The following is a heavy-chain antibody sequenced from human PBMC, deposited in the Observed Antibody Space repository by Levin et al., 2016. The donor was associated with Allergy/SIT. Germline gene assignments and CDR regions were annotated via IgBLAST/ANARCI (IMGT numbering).Heavy chain of an antibody. Sequence: VRQAPGKGLEWVAVIWYDGSNKYYADSVKGRFTISRDNSKNTLYLQMNSLRAEDTAVYYCARGGITMIVVGDYWGQGTLVTVSS. D-gene: IGHD3-22*01. CDR2: IWYDGSNK. J-gene: IGHJ4*02. V-gene: IGHV3-33*01. CDR3: ARGGITMIVVGDY.